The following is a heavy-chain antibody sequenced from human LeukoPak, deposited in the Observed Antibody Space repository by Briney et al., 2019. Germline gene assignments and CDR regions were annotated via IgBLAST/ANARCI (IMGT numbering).Heavy chain of an antibody. Sequence: RASVKVSCKASGGTFSNYAISWVRQAPGQGLEWMGRIIPVFGTANYAQKFQGRVTITTDESTSTAYMELSSLRSEDTAVYYCAGATTVTTHFDYWGQGTLVTVSS. D-gene: IGHD4-11*01. CDR3: AGATTVTTHFDY. J-gene: IGHJ4*02. CDR2: IIPVFGTA. CDR1: GGTFSNYA. V-gene: IGHV1-69*05.